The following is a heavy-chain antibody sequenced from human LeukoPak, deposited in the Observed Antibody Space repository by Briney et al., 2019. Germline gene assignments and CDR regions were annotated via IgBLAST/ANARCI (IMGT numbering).Heavy chain of an antibody. CDR2: VTGSGGTK. CDR3: AKSVQFGEFWVD. D-gene: IGHD3-10*01. Sequence: PGGSLRLSCAASGFTFSNYAMSWVRQAPGKGLEWVSGVTGSGGTKYYADSVKGRFTISRDNSKNTLYLQMNSLRAEDTAVYYCAKSVQFGEFWVDWGRGTLVTVSS. CDR1: GFTFSNYA. J-gene: IGHJ4*02. V-gene: IGHV3-23*01.